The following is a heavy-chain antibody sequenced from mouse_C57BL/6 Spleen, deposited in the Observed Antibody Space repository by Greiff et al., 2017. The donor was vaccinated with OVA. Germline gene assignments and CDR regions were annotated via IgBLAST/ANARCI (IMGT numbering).Heavy chain of an antibody. D-gene: IGHD2-2*01. J-gene: IGHJ4*01. Sequence: EVKLMESGPELVKPGASVKISCKASGYSFTDYNMNWVKQSNGKSLEWIGVINPNYGTTSYNQKFKGKATLTVDQSSSTAYMQLNSLTSEDSAVYYCADGYDGGNYAMDYWGQGTSVTVSS. CDR1: GYSFTDYN. CDR2: INPNYGTT. V-gene: IGHV1-39*01. CDR3: ADGYDGGNYAMDY.